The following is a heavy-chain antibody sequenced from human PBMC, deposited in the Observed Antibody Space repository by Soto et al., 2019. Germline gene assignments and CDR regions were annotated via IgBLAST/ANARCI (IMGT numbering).Heavy chain of an antibody. CDR3: ARAIEMYSSSFDY. J-gene: IGHJ4*02. CDR1: GFTFSSYG. V-gene: IGHV3-33*01. Sequence: GGSLRLSCAASGFTFSSYGMHWVRQAPGKGLEWVAVIWYDGSNKYYADSVKGRFTISRDNSKNTLYLQMNSLRAEDTAVYYCARAIEMYSSSFDYWGQGTLVTVSS. D-gene: IGHD6-6*01. CDR2: IWYDGSNK.